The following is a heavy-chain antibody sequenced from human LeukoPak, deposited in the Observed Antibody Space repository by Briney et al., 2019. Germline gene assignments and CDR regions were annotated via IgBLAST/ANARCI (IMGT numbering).Heavy chain of an antibody. V-gene: IGHV3-7*01. J-gene: IGHJ6*02. D-gene: IGHD2-2*01. CDR3: ARDCSSTSCRGYYYGMDV. CDR2: IKQDGSEK. CDR1: GFTFSSYW. Sequence: GGSLRLSCADSGFTFSSYWMHWVRQAPGKGLEWVANIKQDGSEKYYVDSVKGRFTISRDNAKNSLYLQMNSLRAEDTAVYYCARDCSSTSCRGYYYGMDVWGQGTTVTVSS.